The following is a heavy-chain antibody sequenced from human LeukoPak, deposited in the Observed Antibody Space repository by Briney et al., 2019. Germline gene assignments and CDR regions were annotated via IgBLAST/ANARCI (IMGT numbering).Heavy chain of an antibody. CDR1: GYTFTSYY. V-gene: IGHV1-46*01. Sequence: ASLKVSCKASGYTFTSYYMDWVRQAPRQGLEWMGIINPLSGSTSYAQKFQGRVTMTTDTSTSTVYMELSSLGSEDTAVYYCARGGVPTAPTPGFDYWGQGTLVTVSS. D-gene: IGHD3-16*01. J-gene: IGHJ4*02. CDR2: INPLSGST. CDR3: ARGGVPTAPTPGFDY.